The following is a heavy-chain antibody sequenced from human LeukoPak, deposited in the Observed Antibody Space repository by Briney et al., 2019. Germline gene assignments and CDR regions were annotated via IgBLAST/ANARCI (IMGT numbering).Heavy chain of an antibody. Sequence: SETLSLTCTVSGGSISSYYWSWIRQPPGKGLEWIGYIYYSGSTNYNPSLKSRVAISVDTSKNQFSLKLSSVTAADTAVYYCARTKDSSGWYGYFDYWGQGTLVTASS. CDR1: GGSISSYY. V-gene: IGHV4-59*01. J-gene: IGHJ4*02. CDR3: ARTKDSSGWYGYFDY. CDR2: IYYSGST. D-gene: IGHD6-19*01.